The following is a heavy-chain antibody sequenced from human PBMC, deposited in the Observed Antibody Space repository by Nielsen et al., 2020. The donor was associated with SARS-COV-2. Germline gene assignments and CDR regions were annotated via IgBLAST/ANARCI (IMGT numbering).Heavy chain of an antibody. D-gene: IGHD3-3*01. J-gene: IGHJ4*02. Sequence: SETLSLTCTVSGGSISSYYWSWIRQPPGKGLEWIGYIYYGGSTNYNPSLKSRVTISVDTSKNQFSLKLSSVTAADTAVYYCARHWGGYYSSFDYWGQGTLVNRLL. CDR3: ARHWGGYYSSFDY. V-gene: IGHV4-59*08. CDR2: IYYGGST. CDR1: GGSISSYY.